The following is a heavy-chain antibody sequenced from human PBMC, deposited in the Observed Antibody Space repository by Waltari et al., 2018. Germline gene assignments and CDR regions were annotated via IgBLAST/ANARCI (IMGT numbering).Heavy chain of an antibody. J-gene: IGHJ4*02. CDR2: IGQDGSLK. D-gene: IGHD2-21*02. Sequence: QVQLEESGGGVVQPGRSLRLSCAASGFYFSSYGMHWVRQAPGKGLEWVAVIGQDGSLKYYADSVRGRFTISRDNSKNTLFLEMNSLRGEDTAVYYCARAPHGVTTLGYWGQGTLVTVSS. V-gene: IGHV3-30*03. CDR1: GFYFSSYG. CDR3: ARAPHGVTTLGY.